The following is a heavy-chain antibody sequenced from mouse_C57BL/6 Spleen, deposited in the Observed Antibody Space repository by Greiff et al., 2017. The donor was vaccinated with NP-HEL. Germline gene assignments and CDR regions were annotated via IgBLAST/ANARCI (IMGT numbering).Heavy chain of an antibody. CDR2: ISYDGSN. CDR1: GYSITSGYY. V-gene: IGHV3-6*01. CDR3: ASTTVVPCDD. D-gene: IGHD1-1*01. J-gene: IGHJ2*01. Sequence: EVQLQESGPGLVKPSQSLSLTCSVTGYSITSGYYWNWIRQFPGNNLEWMGYISYDGSNNYNPSLKNRISITRDTSKNQFFLKLNSVTTEDTATYYCASTTVVPCDDWGQGTTLTVSS.